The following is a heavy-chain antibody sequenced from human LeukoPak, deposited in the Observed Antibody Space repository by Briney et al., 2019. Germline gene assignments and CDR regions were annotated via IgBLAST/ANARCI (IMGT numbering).Heavy chain of an antibody. CDR3: ARAQILVGANFDY. CDR2: IYYSGST. CDR1: GGSISSSSYY. Sequence: PSETLSLTCTVSGGSISSSSYYWGWIRQPPGKGLEWIGSIYYSGSTYYNPSLKSRVTISVDTSKNQFSLKLSSVTAADTAVYYCARAQILVGANFDYWGQGTLVTVSS. J-gene: IGHJ4*02. D-gene: IGHD1-26*01. V-gene: IGHV4-39*07.